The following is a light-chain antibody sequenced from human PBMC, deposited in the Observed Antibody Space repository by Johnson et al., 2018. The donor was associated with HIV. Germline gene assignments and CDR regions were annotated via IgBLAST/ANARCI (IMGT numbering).Light chain of an antibody. V-gene: IGLV1-51*01. CDR3: GTWDISQVG. J-gene: IGLJ1*01. CDR2: DNN. Sequence: QSVLTQPPSVSAAPGQKVTISCSGSSSNIVNNYVSWYQQLPGTAPKLLIYDNNKRPSGIPDRFSGSKSGTSATLGITGLQTGDEADYYCGTWDISQVGFGTGTNVTVL. CDR1: SSNIVNNY.